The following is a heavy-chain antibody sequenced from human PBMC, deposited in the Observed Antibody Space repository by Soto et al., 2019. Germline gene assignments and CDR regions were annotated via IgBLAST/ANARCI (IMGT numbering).Heavy chain of an antibody. Sequence: QITLKESGPTLVKPTQTLTLTCSFSGFSLSTTGVGVGWIRQPPGKALEWLALIYWDDDKRYNPSLNSRLTITKDTSKNLVVLAMTHMDPVDTATYYCVQSRCGGDCLQSYSSHSYYGLDVWGQGTTVTVSS. D-gene: IGHD2-21*02. J-gene: IGHJ6*02. CDR2: IYWDDDK. CDR3: VQSRCGGDCLQSYSSHSYYGLDV. V-gene: IGHV2-5*02. CDR1: GFSLSTTGVG.